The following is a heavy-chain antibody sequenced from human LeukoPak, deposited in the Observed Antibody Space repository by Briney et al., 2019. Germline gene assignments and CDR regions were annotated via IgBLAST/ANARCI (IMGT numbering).Heavy chain of an antibody. CDR3: ARIRDPAYSSSWYDDY. D-gene: IGHD6-13*01. J-gene: IGHJ4*02. V-gene: IGHV2-70*11. CDR1: GFSLSTSGMC. Sequence: SGPALVKPTQTLTLTCTFSGFSLSTSGMCVSWIRQPPGKALEWLARIDWDDDKYYSTSLKTRLTISKDTSKNQVVFTMTNMDPVDTATYYCARIRDPAYSSSWYDDYWGQGTLVTVSS. CDR2: IDWDDDK.